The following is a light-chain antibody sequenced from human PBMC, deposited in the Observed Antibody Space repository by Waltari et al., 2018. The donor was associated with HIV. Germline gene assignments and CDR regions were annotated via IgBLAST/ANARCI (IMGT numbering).Light chain of an antibody. CDR2: RNN. J-gene: IGLJ2*01. V-gene: IGLV1-47*01. Sequence: SELTQDPAVSVALGQTVRITCQGNSLRNYYASWYQQLPGTTPKLLIYRNNQRPSGVPDRFSGSKSGTSASLAISGLRSEHEADYYCAAWDDSLRGVVFGGGTKLTVL. CDR3: AAWDDSLRGVV. CDR1: SLRNYY.